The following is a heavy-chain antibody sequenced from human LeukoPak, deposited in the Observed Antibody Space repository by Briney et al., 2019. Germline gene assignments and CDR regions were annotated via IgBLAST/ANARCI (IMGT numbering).Heavy chain of an antibody. V-gene: IGHV1-2*02. Sequence: ASVKVSCKTSGYTSIDYYMHWVRQAPGQGLEWMGWINPNSGATGHAQKFQGRFTMTRDTSISTSYMEVTGLRSDDTAVYFCARDGYCRGSSCPFQHWGQGTMVTVSS. D-gene: IGHD2-2*03. CDR2: INPNSGAT. CDR1: GYTSIDYY. J-gene: IGHJ1*01. CDR3: ARDGYCRGSSCPFQH.